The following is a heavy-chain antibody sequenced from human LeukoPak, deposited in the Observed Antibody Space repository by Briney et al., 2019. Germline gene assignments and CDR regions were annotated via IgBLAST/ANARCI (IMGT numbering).Heavy chain of an antibody. Sequence: SVKVSCKASGFTFTSSAMQWVRQARGQRLEWIGWIVVGSGNTNCAQKFQERVTITRDMSTSTAYMELSSLRSEDTAVYYCAAVPGYYYDSSGLGYWGQGTLVTVSS. CDR3: AAVPGYYYDSSGLGY. CDR2: IVVGSGNT. V-gene: IGHV1-58*02. J-gene: IGHJ4*02. CDR1: GFTFTSSA. D-gene: IGHD3-22*01.